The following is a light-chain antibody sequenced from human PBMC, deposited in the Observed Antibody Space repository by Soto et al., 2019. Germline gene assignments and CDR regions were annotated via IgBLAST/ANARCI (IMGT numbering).Light chain of an antibody. CDR3: SSYTTTSTLV. CDR1: TSDVGAYSF. J-gene: IGLJ3*02. V-gene: IGLV2-11*01. CDR2: DVN. Sequence: QSALTQPRSVSGSPGQSITISCTGSTSDVGAYSFASWYQQHPGAAPKLLIHDVNKRPPGVPDRFSASKSGNTASLTISGLQAEDEADYYCSSYTTTSTLVFGGGTKLTVL.